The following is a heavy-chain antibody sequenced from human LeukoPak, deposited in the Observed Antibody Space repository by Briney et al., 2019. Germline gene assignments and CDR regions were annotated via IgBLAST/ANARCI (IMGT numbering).Heavy chain of an antibody. J-gene: IGHJ4*02. Sequence: PGGSLRLSCAASGFTFSSYAMSWVRHAPGKGLVWVSRIASDGSSTTYADSVKGRFSISRDNAKNTLYLQMNSPRVEDTAVYYCARGRPHGNDYWGQGTLVTVSS. D-gene: IGHD4-23*01. V-gene: IGHV3-74*01. CDR1: GFTFSSYA. CDR2: IASDGSST. CDR3: ARGRPHGNDY.